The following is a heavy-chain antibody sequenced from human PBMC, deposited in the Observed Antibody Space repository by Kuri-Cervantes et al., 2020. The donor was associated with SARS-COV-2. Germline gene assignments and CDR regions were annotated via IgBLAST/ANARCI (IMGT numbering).Heavy chain of an antibody. Sequence: GSLRLSCTVSGGSISSSSYYWGWIRQPPGKGLEWIGSIYYSGSTYYNPSLKSRVTISVDTSKNQFSLKLSSVTAADTAVYYCARRYIPNWFDPWGQGTLVTVSS. CDR3: ARRYIPNWFDP. V-gene: IGHV4-39*01. CDR2: IYYSGST. D-gene: IGHD1-14*01. CDR1: GGSISSSSYY. J-gene: IGHJ5*02.